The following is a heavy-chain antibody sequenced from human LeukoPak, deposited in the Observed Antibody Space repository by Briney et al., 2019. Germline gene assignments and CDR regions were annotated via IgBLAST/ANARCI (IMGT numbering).Heavy chain of an antibody. V-gene: IGHV3-30*02. CDR1: GFTFSSYG. Sequence: GGSLRLSCGASGFTFSSYGMHWVRQAPGKGLEWVAFIRYDGSNKDYADSVKGRFTFSRDNSKNTLYLQMNSLRAGDTAIYYCAKGFDYYMDVWGKGTTVTVSS. J-gene: IGHJ6*03. CDR2: IRYDGSNK. CDR3: AKGFDYYMDV.